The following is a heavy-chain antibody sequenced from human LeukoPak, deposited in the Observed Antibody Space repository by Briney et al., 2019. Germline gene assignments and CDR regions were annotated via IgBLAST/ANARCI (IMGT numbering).Heavy chain of an antibody. Sequence: SETLSLTCAVYGGSFSGYYWSWSRQPPGKGLEWIGEINHSGSTNYNPSLESRVAISVDTSKNQFSLKLSSVTAADTAVYYCARVQFRITLVRGALNVWGQGTLVTVSS. D-gene: IGHD3-10*01. CDR3: ARVQFRITLVRGALNV. V-gene: IGHV4-34*01. J-gene: IGHJ4*02. CDR2: INHSGST. CDR1: GGSFSGYY.